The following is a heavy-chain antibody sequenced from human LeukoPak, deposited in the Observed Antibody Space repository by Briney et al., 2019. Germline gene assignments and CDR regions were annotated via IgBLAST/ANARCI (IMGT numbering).Heavy chain of an antibody. CDR1: GFIFSNYE. V-gene: IGHV3-48*03. J-gene: IGHJ4*02. Sequence: PGGSLRLSCAASGFIFSNYEMNWVRQAPGKGLQWVSYITSGSRITYYADSLKGRFTISRDNAKNSLYLQMNSLRVEDTAVYYCARSAAAGDYFDQWGRGTLVTVSS. CDR3: ARSAAAGDYFDQ. CDR2: ITSGSRIT. D-gene: IGHD6-25*01.